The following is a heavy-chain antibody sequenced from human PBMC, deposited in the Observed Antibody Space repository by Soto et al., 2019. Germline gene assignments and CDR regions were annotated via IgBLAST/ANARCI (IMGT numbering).Heavy chain of an antibody. J-gene: IGHJ6*02. CDR2: ISYDGSNK. CDR1: GFTFSSYA. Sequence: VQLVESGGGVVQPGRSLRLSCAASGFTFSSYAMHWVRQAPGKGLEWVAVISYDGSNKYYADSVKGRFTISRDNSKNTLYLQMNSLRAEDTAVYYCARSRSYPYYYGMDVWGQGTTVTVSS. V-gene: IGHV3-30-3*01. D-gene: IGHD1-26*01. CDR3: ARSRSYPYYYGMDV.